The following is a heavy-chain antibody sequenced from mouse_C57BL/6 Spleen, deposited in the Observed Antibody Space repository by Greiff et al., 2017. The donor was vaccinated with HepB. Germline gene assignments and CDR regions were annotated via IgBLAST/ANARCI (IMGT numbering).Heavy chain of an antibody. D-gene: IGHD2-4*01. J-gene: IGHJ3*01. CDR3: ARNYDYDDWFAY. Sequence: QVQLKESGPGLVQPSQSLSITCTVSGFSLTSYGVHWVRQSPGKGLVWLGVIWSGGSTDYNAAFISRLSISKDNSKSQVFFKMNSLQAEDTAIYYCARNYDYDDWFAYWGQGTLVTVSA. V-gene: IGHV2-2*01. CDR1: GFSLTSYG. CDR2: IWSGGST.